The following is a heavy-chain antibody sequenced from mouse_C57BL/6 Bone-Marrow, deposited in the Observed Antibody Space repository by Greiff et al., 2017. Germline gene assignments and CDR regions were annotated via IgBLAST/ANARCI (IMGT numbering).Heavy chain of an antibody. CDR2: ISYDGSN. CDR1: GYSITSGYY. Sequence: EVHLVESGPGLVKPSQSLSLTCSVTGYSITSGYYWNWIRQFPGNKLEWMGYISYDGSNNYNPSLKNRISITRDTSKNQFFLKLNSVTTEDTATYYCARDLGGAWFAYWGQGTLVTVSA. D-gene: IGHD3-3*01. CDR3: ARDLGGAWFAY. V-gene: IGHV3-6*01. J-gene: IGHJ3*01.